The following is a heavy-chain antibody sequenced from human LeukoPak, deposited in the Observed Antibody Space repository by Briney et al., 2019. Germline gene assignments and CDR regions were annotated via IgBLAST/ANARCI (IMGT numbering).Heavy chain of an antibody. CDR2: ISAYNGNT. V-gene: IGHV1-18*01. CDR1: GYTFTSYG. CDR3: ARVDYVWGSYRPDAFDI. J-gene: IGHJ3*02. Sequence: ASVKVSCKASGYTFTSYGISWVRQAPGQGLEWMGWISAYNGNTNYAQKLQGRVTMTTDTSTSTAYMELRSLRSDDTAVYYCARVDYVWGSYRPDAFDIWGQGTMVTVSS. D-gene: IGHD3-16*02.